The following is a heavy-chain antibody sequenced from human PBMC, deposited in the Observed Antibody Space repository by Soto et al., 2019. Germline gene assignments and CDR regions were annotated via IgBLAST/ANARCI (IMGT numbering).Heavy chain of an antibody. CDR3: ARDPLGATPMDV. J-gene: IGHJ6*02. CDR1: GGSISSGGYY. CDR2: IYYSGST. Sequence: SETLPLTCTVSGGSISSGGYYWSWIRQHPGKGLEWIGYIYYSGSTYYNPSLKSRVTISVDTSKNQFSLKLSSVTAADTAVYYCARDPLGATPMDVWGQGTTVTVSS. V-gene: IGHV4-31*03. D-gene: IGHD1-26*01.